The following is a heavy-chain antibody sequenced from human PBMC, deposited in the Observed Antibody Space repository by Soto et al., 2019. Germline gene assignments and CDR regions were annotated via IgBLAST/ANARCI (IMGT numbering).Heavy chain of an antibody. V-gene: IGHV3-21*01. CDR3: ARVYRYYYDSSGYPVDY. CDR1: GFTFSSYS. D-gene: IGHD3-22*01. Sequence: ESGGGLVKPGGSLRLSCAASGFTFSSYSMNWVRQAPGKGLEWVSSISSSSSYIYYADSVKGRFTISRDNAKNSLYLQMNSLRAEDTAVYYCARVYRYYYDSSGYPVDYWGQGTLVTVSS. J-gene: IGHJ4*02. CDR2: ISSSSSYI.